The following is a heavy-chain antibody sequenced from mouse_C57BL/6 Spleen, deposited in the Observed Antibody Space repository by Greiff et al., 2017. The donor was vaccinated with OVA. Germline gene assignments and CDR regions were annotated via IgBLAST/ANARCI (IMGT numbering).Heavy chain of an antibody. V-gene: IGHV1-82*01. Sequence: QVQLQQSGAELVKPGASVKVSCKASGYTFTSYWMHWVKQRPGQGLEWIGRIYPGDGDTNYIGKFKGKATLTADKSSSTAYMQLSSLTSEDSAVYFCARSDSSGLYYFDYWGQGTTLTVSS. J-gene: IGHJ2*01. CDR1: GYTFTSYW. CDR2: IYPGDGDT. D-gene: IGHD3-2*02. CDR3: ARSDSSGLYYFDY.